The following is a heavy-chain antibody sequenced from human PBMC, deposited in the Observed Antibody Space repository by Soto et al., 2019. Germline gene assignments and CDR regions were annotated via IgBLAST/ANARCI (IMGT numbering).Heavy chain of an antibody. CDR1: GYTFTSYA. D-gene: IGHD1-26*01. CDR2: INAGNGNT. CDR3: ARDFTGSYLGLDY. Sequence: ASVKVSCKAPGYTFTSYAMHWVRQAPGQRLEWMGWINAGNGNTKYSQKFQGRVTITRDTSASTAYMELSSLRSEDTAVYYCARDFTGSYLGLDYWGQGTLVTVSS. J-gene: IGHJ4*02. V-gene: IGHV1-3*01.